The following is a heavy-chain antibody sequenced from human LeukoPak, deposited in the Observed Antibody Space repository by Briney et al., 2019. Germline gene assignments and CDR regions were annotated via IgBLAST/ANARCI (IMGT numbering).Heavy chain of an antibody. Sequence: GGSLRLSCAASGFTFSSYSMNWVRQAPGKGLEWVSYISSSSSTIYYADSVKGRFTISRDNAKNSLYLQMNSLRAEDTAVYYCARIPRITIFGVVIASAYYYMDVWGKGTTVTVSS. J-gene: IGHJ6*03. D-gene: IGHD3-3*01. CDR3: ARIPRITIFGVVIASAYYYMDV. V-gene: IGHV3-48*04. CDR1: GFTFSSYS. CDR2: ISSSSSTI.